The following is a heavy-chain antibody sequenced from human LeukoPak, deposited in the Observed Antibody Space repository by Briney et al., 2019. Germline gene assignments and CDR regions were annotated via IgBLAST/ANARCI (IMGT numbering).Heavy chain of an antibody. Sequence: SVKVSCKASGGTFSSYAISWVRQAPGQGLEWMGGIIPIFGTANYAQKFQGRVTITTDESTSTAYMELSSLGSEDTAVYYCARGRWLQSVFDYWGQGTLVTVSS. D-gene: IGHD5-24*01. CDR3: ARGRWLQSVFDY. CDR2: IIPIFGTA. V-gene: IGHV1-69*05. J-gene: IGHJ4*02. CDR1: GGTFSSYA.